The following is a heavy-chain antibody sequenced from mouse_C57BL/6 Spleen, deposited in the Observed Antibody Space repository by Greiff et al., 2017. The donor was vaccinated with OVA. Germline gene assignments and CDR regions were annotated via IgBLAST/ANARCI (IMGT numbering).Heavy chain of an antibody. CDR3: AREGAQATAWFAY. D-gene: IGHD3-2*02. CDR2: IHPNSGST. CDR1: GYTFTSYW. Sequence: QVQLQQPGAELVKPGASVKLSCKASGYTFTSYWMHWVKQRPGQGLEWIGMIHPNSGSTNYNEKFKSKATLTVDKSSSTAYMQLSSLTSEDSAVYYCAREGAQATAWFAYWGQGTLLTVSA. J-gene: IGHJ3*01. V-gene: IGHV1-64*01.